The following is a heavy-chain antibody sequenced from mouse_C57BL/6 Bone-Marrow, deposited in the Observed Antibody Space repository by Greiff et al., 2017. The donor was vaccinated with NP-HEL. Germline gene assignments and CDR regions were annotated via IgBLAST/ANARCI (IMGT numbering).Heavy chain of an antibody. CDR2: IDPENGDT. CDR1: GFNIKDDY. J-gene: IGHJ4*01. V-gene: IGHV14-4*01. Sequence: VQLQQSGAELVRPGASVKLSCTASGFNIKDDYMHWVKQRPEQGLEWIGWIDPENGDTEYASKFQGKATITADTSSNTAYLQLSSLTSEDTAVYYCATCDKYVYTMDYRGQGNSHTVSS. D-gene: IGHD2-14*01. CDR3: ATCDKYVYTMDY.